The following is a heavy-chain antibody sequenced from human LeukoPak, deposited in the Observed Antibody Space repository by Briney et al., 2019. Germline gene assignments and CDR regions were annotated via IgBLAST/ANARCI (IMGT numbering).Heavy chain of an antibody. CDR2: INPNSGGT. V-gene: IGHV1-2*02. CDR3: ARGNPGDYYYYYGMDV. D-gene: IGHD3-10*01. J-gene: IGHJ6*02. CDR1: GYTFTGYY. Sequence: ASVKVSCKASGYTFTGYYMHWVRQAPGQGLEWMGWINPNSGGTNYAQKFQGRVTMTRNTSISTAYMELSSLRSEDTAVYYCARGNPGDYYYYYGMDVWGQGTTVTVSS.